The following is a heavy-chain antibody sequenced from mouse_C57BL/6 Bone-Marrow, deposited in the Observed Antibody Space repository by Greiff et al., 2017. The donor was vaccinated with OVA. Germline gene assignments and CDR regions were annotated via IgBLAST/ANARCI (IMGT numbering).Heavy chain of an antibody. CDR1: GYTFTDYY. D-gene: IGHD2-5*01. V-gene: IGHV1-26*01. J-gene: IGHJ4*01. CDR2: INPNNGGT. CDR3: ASYYSNYVGAMDY. Sequence: VQLKQSGPELVQPGASVKISCKASGYTFTDYYMNWVKQSHGKSLEWIGDINPNNGGTSYNQKFKGKATLTVDKSSSTAYMELRSLTAEDSAVYYCASYYSNYVGAMDYWGQGTSVTVSS.